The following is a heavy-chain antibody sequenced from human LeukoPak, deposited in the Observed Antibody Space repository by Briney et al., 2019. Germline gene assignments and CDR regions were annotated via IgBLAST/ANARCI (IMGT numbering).Heavy chain of an antibody. Sequence: SETLSLTCTVSGYSISSGYYWGWIRQPPGKGLEWIGSIYHSGSTYYNPSLKSRVTISVDTSKNQFSLKLSSVTAADTAVYYCARVWGYSYGQNRPFDYWGQGTLVTVSS. CDR1: GYSISSGYY. CDR3: ARVWGYSYGQNRPFDY. J-gene: IGHJ4*02. CDR2: IYHSGST. D-gene: IGHD5-18*01. V-gene: IGHV4-38-2*02.